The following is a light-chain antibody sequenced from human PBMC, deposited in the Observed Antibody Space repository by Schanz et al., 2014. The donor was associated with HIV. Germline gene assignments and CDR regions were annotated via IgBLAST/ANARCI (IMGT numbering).Light chain of an antibody. CDR1: QSISSK. CDR2: GAS. J-gene: IGKJ1*01. V-gene: IGKV3-20*01. Sequence: EIVMTQSPVTLSVSAGERATLSCRASQSISSKLAWYQWRPGQAPRLLIYGASSRATGIPDRFSGSGSGTDFTLTISRLEPEDFAVYYCQQYGSSPLFGQGTKVEIK. CDR3: QQYGSSPL.